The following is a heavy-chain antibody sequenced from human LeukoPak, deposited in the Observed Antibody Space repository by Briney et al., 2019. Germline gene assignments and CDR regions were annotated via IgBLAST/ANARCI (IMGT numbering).Heavy chain of an antibody. D-gene: IGHD2-2*01. CDR3: ARKGRYCSSTNCPFDY. CDR2: IYLGDSDT. CDR1: GYSFTNYW. Sequence: GESLKISCKGSGYSFTNYWIGWVRQMPGKGLEWMGIIYLGDSDTRYSPSFQGQVTISADQSISIAYLQWSSLKASDTAMYYCARKGRYCSSTNCPFDYWGQGTLVTVSS. J-gene: IGHJ4*02. V-gene: IGHV5-51*01.